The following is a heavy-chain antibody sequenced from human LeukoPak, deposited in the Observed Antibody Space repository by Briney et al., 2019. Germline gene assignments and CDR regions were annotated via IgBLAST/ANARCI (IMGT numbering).Heavy chain of an antibody. CDR2: IYYSGST. J-gene: IGHJ4*02. D-gene: IGHD4-17*01. Sequence: PSETLSLTCTVSGGSISSYYWSWIRQPPGKGLEWIGYIYYSGSTNYNPSLKSRVTISVDTSKNQFSLKLSSVTAADTAVYYCARLLGSVGTVTKGAFDYWGQGTLVTVSS. V-gene: IGHV4-59*08. CDR1: GGSISSYY. CDR3: ARLLGSVGTVTKGAFDY.